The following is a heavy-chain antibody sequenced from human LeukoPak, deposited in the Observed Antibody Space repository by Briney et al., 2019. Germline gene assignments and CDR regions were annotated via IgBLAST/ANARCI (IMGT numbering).Heavy chain of an antibody. J-gene: IGHJ4*02. CDR2: ISWNSGSI. Sequence: GGSLRLSCAASGFTFSSYAMHWVRQAPGKGLEWVSGISWNSGSIGYADSVKGRFTISRDNAKNSLYLQMNSLRAEDTALYYCAKDTVYDILTGYQDYWGQGTLVTVSS. CDR1: GFTFSSYA. D-gene: IGHD3-9*01. V-gene: IGHV3-9*01. CDR3: AKDTVYDILTGYQDY.